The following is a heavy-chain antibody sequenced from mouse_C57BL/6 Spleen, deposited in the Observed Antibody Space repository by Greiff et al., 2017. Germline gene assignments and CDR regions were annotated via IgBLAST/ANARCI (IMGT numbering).Heavy chain of an antibody. V-gene: IGHV1-4*01. D-gene: IGHD3-2*02. J-gene: IGHJ4*01. CDR1: GYTFTSYT. Sequence: QVQLQQSGAELARPGASVKMSCKASGYTFTSYTMHWVKQRPGQGLEWIGYINPSSGYTKYNQKFKDKATLTADKSSSTAYMQLSSLTSEDSAVDYCARDSSGYGYAMDYWGQGTSVTVSS. CDR3: ARDSSGYGYAMDY. CDR2: INPSSGYT.